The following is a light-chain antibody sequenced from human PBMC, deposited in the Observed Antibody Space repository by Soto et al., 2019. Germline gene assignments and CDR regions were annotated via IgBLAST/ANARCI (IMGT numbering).Light chain of an antibody. J-gene: IGKJ3*01. CDR1: QSVSSSY. CDR2: GAS. CDR3: QQYGTSPFT. Sequence: IVLTQSPGTLSLSPGERATLSCRASQSVSSSYLAWFQQKPGQAPRLLIYGASSRATGIPDRFSGSGFGTDFTLTISSLEPEDFALYYCQQYGTSPFTFGPGTKVDIK. V-gene: IGKV3-20*01.